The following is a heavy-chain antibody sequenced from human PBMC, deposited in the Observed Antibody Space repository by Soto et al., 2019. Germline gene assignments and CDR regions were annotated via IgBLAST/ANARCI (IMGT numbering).Heavy chain of an antibody. V-gene: IGHV3-9*01. CDR1: GFSLDDYS. J-gene: IGHJ6*02. Sequence: EVQLLESGGDLVQPGASLRLSCAGFGFSLDDYSMHWVRQAPGKGLEWVSGISWNSDKRGFAASVRGRFTVSKDSAKNSLYLQMNSLRIEDTDLSYCAKCVRRTWNVMDVWGQGTAVSVSS. CDR3: AKCVRRTWNVMDV. D-gene: IGHD1-1*01. CDR2: ISWNSDKR.